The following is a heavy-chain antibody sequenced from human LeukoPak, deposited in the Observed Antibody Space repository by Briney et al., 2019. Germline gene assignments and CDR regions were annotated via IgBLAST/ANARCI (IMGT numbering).Heavy chain of an antibody. J-gene: IGHJ6*02. CDR3: ARDGTAMVGLYYYYGMDV. Sequence: GRSLRLSCAASGFTFSSYGMHWVRQAPGKGLEWVAVIWYDGSNKYYADSVKGRFTISRDNSRNTLYLQMNSLRAEDTAVYYCARDGTAMVGLYYYYGMDVWGQGTTVTVSS. D-gene: IGHD5-18*01. CDR2: IWYDGSNK. CDR1: GFTFSSYG. V-gene: IGHV3-33*01.